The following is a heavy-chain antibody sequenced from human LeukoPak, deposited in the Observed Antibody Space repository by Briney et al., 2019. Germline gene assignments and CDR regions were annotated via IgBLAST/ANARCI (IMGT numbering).Heavy chain of an antibody. D-gene: IGHD3-16*01. CDR2: INYDGTTT. V-gene: IGHV3-74*01. CDR3: ARDLRGNYGY. Sequence: GGSLRLSCAASGFTFSSYWFHWVRQEPGKGLVWVSRINYDGTTTDYADSVKGRLTISRDNAKNTLYLQMSSLRAEDTAVYYCARDLRGNYGYWGQGTLVTVSP. J-gene: IGHJ4*02. CDR1: GFTFSSYW.